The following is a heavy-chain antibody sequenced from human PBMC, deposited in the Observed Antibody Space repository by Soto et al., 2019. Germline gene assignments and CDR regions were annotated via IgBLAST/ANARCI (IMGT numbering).Heavy chain of an antibody. CDR2: IGTAGDT. V-gene: IGHV3-13*01. D-gene: IGHD2-2*01. J-gene: IGHJ6*02. CDR3: ARGYCSSTSCVASSYYYYGMDV. Sequence: LRLSCAASGFTFSSYDMHWVRQATGKGLEWVSAIGTAGDTYYPGSVKGRFTISRENAKNSLYLQMNSLRAGDTAVYYCARGYCSSTSCVASSYYYYGMDVWGQGTTVTVSS. CDR1: GFTFSSYD.